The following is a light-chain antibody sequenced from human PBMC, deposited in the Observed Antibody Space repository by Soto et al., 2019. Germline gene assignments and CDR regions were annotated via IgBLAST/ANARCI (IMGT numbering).Light chain of an antibody. CDR3: SSYTSGRAYV. Sequence: QSVLTQPASVSGSPGQSITISCTGTSSDVGGYNYVSWYQQQSGKAPKLMIHEVSNRPSGVSNRFSGSKSGNTASLTISGLRAEDEADYYCSSYTSGRAYVFGIGTKV. CDR2: EVS. J-gene: IGLJ1*01. V-gene: IGLV2-14*01. CDR1: SSDVGGYNY.